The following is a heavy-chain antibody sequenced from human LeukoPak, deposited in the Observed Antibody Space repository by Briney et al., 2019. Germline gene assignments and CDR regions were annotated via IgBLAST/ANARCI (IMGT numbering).Heavy chain of an antibody. CDR1: GFTFSSCS. CDR2: ISRSSSYI. D-gene: IGHD2-15*01. J-gene: IGHJ3*02. V-gene: IGHV3-21*01. Sequence: GGSLRLSCAASGFTFSSCSMNWVRQAPGKGLEWVSSISRSSSYIYYADSVKGRFTISRDNAKNSLYLQMNSLRAEDTAVYYCAREGYCSGGTCWDAFDIWAKGQWSPSLQ. CDR3: AREGYCSGGTCWDAFDI.